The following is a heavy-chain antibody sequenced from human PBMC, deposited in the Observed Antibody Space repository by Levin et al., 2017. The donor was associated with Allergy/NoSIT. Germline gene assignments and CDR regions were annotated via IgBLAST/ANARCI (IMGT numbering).Heavy chain of an antibody. V-gene: IGHV4-59*08. CDR2: ISYTGYA. Sequence: SETLSLTCTVSNGSINNNYWSWIRQPPGKGLEWIGYISYTGYAIYTPSLEGRVTMSVDMSKNHFSLNLRFVTAADTAVYYCAKHTGPYAQREFDFWGQGTRVTVSS. CDR1: NGSINNNY. D-gene: IGHD3-10*01. CDR3: AKHTGPYAQREFDF. J-gene: IGHJ4*02.